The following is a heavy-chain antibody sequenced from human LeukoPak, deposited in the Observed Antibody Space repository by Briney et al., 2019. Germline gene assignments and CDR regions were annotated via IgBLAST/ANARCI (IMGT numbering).Heavy chain of an antibody. CDR2: ISYDGSNK. CDR1: GFTFSSYA. D-gene: IGHD6-6*01. Sequence: GGSLRLSCAASGFTFSSYAMHWVRQAPGKGLEWVAVISYDGSNKYYADSVKGRFTISRDNSKNTLYLQMNSLRAEDTAVYYCAKASPPARDYFDYWGQGTLVTVSS. CDR3: AKASPPARDYFDY. V-gene: IGHV3-30*04. J-gene: IGHJ4*02.